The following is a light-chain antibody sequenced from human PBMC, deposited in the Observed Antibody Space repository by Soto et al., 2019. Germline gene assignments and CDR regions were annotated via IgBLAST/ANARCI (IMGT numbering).Light chain of an antibody. J-gene: IGKJ1*01. CDR3: QHSYNVPRT. CDR2: GAS. Sequence: EIVLTQSPGTLSLSPGERATLSCRASQSVSSNNLAWYQQRPGQAPRVVIYGASTRATGIPERFSGSGSGTDFTLTISSLQPEDFATYYCQHSYNVPRTFGQGTRLDIK. CDR1: QSVSSNN. V-gene: IGKV3-20*01.